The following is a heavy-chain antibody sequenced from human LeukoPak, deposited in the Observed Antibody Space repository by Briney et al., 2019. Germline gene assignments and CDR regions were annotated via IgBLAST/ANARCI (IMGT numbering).Heavy chain of an antibody. V-gene: IGHV1-69*05. Sequence: SVKASCKASGGTFSSYAISWVRQAPGQGLEWMGGIIPIFGTANYAQKFQGRVTITTDESTSTAYMELSSLRSEDTAVYYCARAEYSSSSGIYYYYMDVWGKGTTVTVSS. CDR2: IIPIFGTA. CDR3: ARAEYSSSSGIYYYYMDV. D-gene: IGHD6-6*01. J-gene: IGHJ6*03. CDR1: GGTFSSYA.